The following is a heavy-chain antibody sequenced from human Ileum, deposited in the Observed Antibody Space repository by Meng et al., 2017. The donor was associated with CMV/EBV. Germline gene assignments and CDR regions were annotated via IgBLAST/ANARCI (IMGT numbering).Heavy chain of an antibody. CDR3: VRQVVAASFDY. V-gene: IGHV4-30-4*08. CDR2: IYYSGTP. J-gene: IGHJ4*02. Sequence: QVPLPESFPRLLYPFPTPAPPCTVSVGSITSGNYDWTWIRQPPGRGLEWIGYIYYSGTPYYKPSLKSRVTISLDTSKNQFSLNLRSVTATDSAVYYCVRQVVAASFDYWGQGALVTVSS. CDR1: VGSITSGNYD. D-gene: IGHD2-15*01.